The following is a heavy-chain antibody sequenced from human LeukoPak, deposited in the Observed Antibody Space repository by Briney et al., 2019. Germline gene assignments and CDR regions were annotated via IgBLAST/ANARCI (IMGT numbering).Heavy chain of an antibody. CDR3: ARDFCSSSACSMFDP. Sequence: GGSLRLSCAASGFTFNTFAMHWVRQAPGKGLEWVALIWYDGSKQYYADSVKGRFTISRDNSKNTLSLQMTSLRAEDTAIYYCARDFCSSSACSMFDPWGQGTLVTVSS. CDR2: IWYDGSKQ. J-gene: IGHJ5*02. V-gene: IGHV3-33*01. CDR1: GFTFNTFA. D-gene: IGHD2-2*01.